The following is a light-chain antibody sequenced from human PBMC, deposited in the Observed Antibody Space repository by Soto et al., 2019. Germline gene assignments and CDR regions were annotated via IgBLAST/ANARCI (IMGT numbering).Light chain of an antibody. CDR2: DGY. CDR1: QGIGNY. V-gene: IGKV1-9*01. CDR3: QQVYIYPQT. Sequence: DIQLTQSPSFLSASVGDRVTITCRASQGIGNYLTWYQQKPGKAPKLLMYDGYTLQAGVPPRFSGGGSGTEFTLPISSLQPEDFATYHCQQVYIYPQTFGQGTKVEIK. J-gene: IGKJ1*01.